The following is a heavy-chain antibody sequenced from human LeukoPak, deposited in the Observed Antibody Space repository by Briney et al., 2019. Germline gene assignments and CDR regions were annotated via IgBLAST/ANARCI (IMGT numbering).Heavy chain of an antibody. J-gene: IGHJ4*02. CDR3: AKDLLAATIDYYFDY. Sequence: PGGSLRLSCAASGFTFSSYAMSWVRQAPGKGLEWVSVVSGSGGGTYYADSVKGRFTISRDNSKNTLYVQMNSLRAEDTAVYYCAKDLLAATIDYYFDYWGQGTLVTVSS. CDR1: GFTFSSYA. V-gene: IGHV3-23*01. D-gene: IGHD5-12*01. CDR2: VSGSGGGT.